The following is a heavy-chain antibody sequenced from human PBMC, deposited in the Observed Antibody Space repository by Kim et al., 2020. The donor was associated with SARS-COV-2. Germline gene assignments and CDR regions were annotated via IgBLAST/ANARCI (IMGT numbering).Heavy chain of an antibody. Sequence: ASVKVSCRASGYTFTSYAMNWVRQVPGQGLEWMGWINTNTGNPTYAQGFTGRLVFSLDTSVSTAYLQISSLKAEDTAVYYCAREHRAGVAGSWRDYYYYGLDVWGQGTTVTVSS. J-gene: IGHJ6*02. CDR2: INTNTGNP. CDR1: GYTFTSYA. V-gene: IGHV7-4-1*02. CDR3: AREHRAGVAGSWRDYYYYGLDV. D-gene: IGHD6-19*01.